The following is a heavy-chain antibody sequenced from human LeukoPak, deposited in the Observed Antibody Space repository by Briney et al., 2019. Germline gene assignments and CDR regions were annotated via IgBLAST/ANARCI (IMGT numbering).Heavy chain of an antibody. Sequence: SETLSLTCTVSGGSVSSGSYYWSWIRQPPGKGLERIGCIYYSGSTNYNPSLKSRVTISVDTSKNQFSLNLSSVTAADTAVYYCARGVGTTGAFDIWGQGTMVTLSS. J-gene: IGHJ3*02. D-gene: IGHD1-26*01. CDR3: ARGVGTTGAFDI. V-gene: IGHV4-61*01. CDR2: IYYSGST. CDR1: GGSVSSGSYY.